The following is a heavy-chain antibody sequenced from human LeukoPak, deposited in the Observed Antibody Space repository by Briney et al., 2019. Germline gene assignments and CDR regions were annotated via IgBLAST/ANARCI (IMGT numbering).Heavy chain of an antibody. J-gene: IGHJ4*02. CDR3: AAGRPYSLLDY. D-gene: IGHD5-18*01. V-gene: IGHV1-24*01. Sequence: PWASVKVSCTVSGSSLTELSLYWVRQAPGKGLEWMGGFDVIDAKTFYAQKFQGRVTMTEDSSTDTAYMELSSLRSDDTAFYYCAAGRPYSLLDYWGQGTLLTVSS. CDR2: FDVIDAKT. CDR1: GSSLTELS.